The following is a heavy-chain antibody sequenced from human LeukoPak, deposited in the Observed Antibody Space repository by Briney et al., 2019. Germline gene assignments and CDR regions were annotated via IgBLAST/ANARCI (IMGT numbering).Heavy chain of an antibody. CDR1: GDSISSGSYY. D-gene: IGHD3-22*01. CDR2: IYTSGST. CDR3: ARVRYYYDSSGFNWFDP. Sequence: SQTLSLTCTVSGDSISSGSYYWSWIRQPAGKGLEWIGRIYTSGSTNYNPSLKSRVTISVDTSKNQFSLKLSSVTATDTAVYYCARVRYYYDSSGFNWFDPWGQGTLVTVSS. J-gene: IGHJ5*02. V-gene: IGHV4-61*02.